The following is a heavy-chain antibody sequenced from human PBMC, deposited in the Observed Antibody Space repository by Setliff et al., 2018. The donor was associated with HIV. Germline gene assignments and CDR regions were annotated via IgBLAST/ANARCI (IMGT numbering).Heavy chain of an antibody. D-gene: IGHD2-2*01. CDR1: GYTFTGYY. CDR3: ARGAIVPAAMVSRYNYYGMDV. J-gene: IGHJ6*02. CDR2: INPNSGGT. Sequence: ASVKVSCKASGYTFTGYYIHWVRQAPGQGLEWMGRINPNSGGTNYAKKLQGRVTMTTDTSTSTAYMELRSLRSDDTAVYYCARGAIVPAAMVSRYNYYGMDVWGQGTTVTVSS. V-gene: IGHV1-2*06.